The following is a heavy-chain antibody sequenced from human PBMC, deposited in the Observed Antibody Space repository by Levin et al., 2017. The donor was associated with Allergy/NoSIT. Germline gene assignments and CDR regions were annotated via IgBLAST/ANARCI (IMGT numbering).Heavy chain of an antibody. J-gene: IGHJ6*02. D-gene: IGHD6-6*01. V-gene: IGHV3-23*01. CDR3: VRHLVMNYYYYGMDV. Sequence: SGGSLRLSCVASGFTFRTYAMTWVRQAPGKGLEWVSSINEGGDSTNYADSVKGRFTISRDNSRNTGFLQMISLRADDTAVYHCVRHLVMNYYYYGMDVWGQGTTVTVS. CDR1: GFTFRTYA. CDR2: INEGGDST.